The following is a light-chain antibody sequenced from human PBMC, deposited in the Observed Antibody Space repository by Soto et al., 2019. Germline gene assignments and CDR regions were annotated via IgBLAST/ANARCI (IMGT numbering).Light chain of an antibody. Sequence: SYELTQPPSVSVAPGQTARITCGGNNIGSKSVHWYQQKPGQAPVLVVYDDSYRPSGITERFSGSNSGNTATLTISRVEAGDEADYYCQVWDSSSDHLNYVFGTGTKRTVL. CDR2: DDS. V-gene: IGLV3-21*02. CDR1: NIGSKS. CDR3: QVWDSSSDHLNYV. J-gene: IGLJ1*01.